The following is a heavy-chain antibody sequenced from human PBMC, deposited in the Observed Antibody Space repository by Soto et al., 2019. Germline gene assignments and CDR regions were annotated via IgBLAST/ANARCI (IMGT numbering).Heavy chain of an antibody. V-gene: IGHV3-30-3*01. D-gene: IGHD1-26*01. CDR1: GFTFSSYA. Sequence: GGSLRLSCAASGFTFSSYAMHWVRQAPGKGLEWVAVISYDGSNKYYADSVKGRFTISRDNSKNTLYLQMNSLRAEDTAVYYCARPPIVGATRAYFDYRGQGTLVTVSS. CDR2: ISYDGSNK. J-gene: IGHJ4*02. CDR3: ARPPIVGATRAYFDY.